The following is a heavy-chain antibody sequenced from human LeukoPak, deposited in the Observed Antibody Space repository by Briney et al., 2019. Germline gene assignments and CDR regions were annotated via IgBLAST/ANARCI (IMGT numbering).Heavy chain of an antibody. CDR2: INHGGST. Sequence: SETLSLTCAVYGGSFSNYYWSWLRQPPGRGLEWIGEINHGGSTNSNPSLKSRVTISVDTSKNQFSLKLTSVTAADTAIYYCARSPPPGATAYGVVDSWGRGTLVTVSS. J-gene: IGHJ5*01. V-gene: IGHV4-34*01. CDR3: ARSPPPGATAYGVVDS. D-gene: IGHD3-10*01. CDR1: GGSFSNYY.